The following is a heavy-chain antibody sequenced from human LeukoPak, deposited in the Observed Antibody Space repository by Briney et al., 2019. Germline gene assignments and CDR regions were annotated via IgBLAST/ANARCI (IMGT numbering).Heavy chain of an antibody. CDR1: GYSFTSYW. V-gene: IGHV5-51*01. CDR2: IYPGDSDT. D-gene: IGHD4-17*01. Sequence: GESLKISCKGSGYSFTSYWIGWVRQMPGQGLEWMGIIYPGDSDTRYSPSFQGQVTISADKSISTAYLQWSSLKASDTAMYYCARRGVTDYGDYIWFDPWGQGTLVTVSS. CDR3: ARRGVTDYGDYIWFDP. J-gene: IGHJ5*02.